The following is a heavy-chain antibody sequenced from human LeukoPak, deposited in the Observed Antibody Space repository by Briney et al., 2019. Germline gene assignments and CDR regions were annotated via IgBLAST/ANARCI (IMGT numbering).Heavy chain of an antibody. V-gene: IGHV3-7*04. CDR2: IKQDGSEK. CDR3: ARAPGSGSPHYYYYYMDV. Sequence: GGSLRLSCAASGFTFSNYWMSWVRQAPGKGLEWVANIKQDGSEKYYLDSVKGRFAISRDNAKNSLYLQINSLRAEDTAVYFCARAPGSGSPHYYYYYMDVWGKGTTVTVSS. J-gene: IGHJ6*03. D-gene: IGHD3-10*01. CDR1: GFTFSNYW.